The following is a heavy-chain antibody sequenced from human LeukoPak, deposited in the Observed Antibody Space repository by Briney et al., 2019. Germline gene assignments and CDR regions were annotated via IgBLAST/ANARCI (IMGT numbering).Heavy chain of an antibody. CDR3: TRTQYDSGGNFYFDN. Sequence: ASVKVSCRASGYRFSSYYIHWVRRAPGEGLEWMGMINPTGGRTRYAQRFQGRVTMARDTSTSTVDMELSSLKSEDTAVYYCTRTQYDSGGNFYFDNWGQGTLVTVSS. CDR1: GYRFSSYY. J-gene: IGHJ4*02. D-gene: IGHD3-22*01. V-gene: IGHV1-46*01. CDR2: INPTGGRT.